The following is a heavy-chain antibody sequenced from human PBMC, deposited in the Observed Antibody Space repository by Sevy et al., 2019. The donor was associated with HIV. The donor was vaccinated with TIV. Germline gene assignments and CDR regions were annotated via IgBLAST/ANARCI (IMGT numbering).Heavy chain of an antibody. V-gene: IGHV4-34*01. CDR2: INHSGST. D-gene: IGHD3-16*02. CDR1: GGSFSGYY. J-gene: IGHJ5*02. CDR3: ARLYVYYDYIWGSYRHWFDP. Sequence: SETLSLTCAVYGGSFSGYYWSWIRQPPGKGLEWIGEINHSGSTNYNPSLKSRVTISVDTSKNQFSLKLSSVTAADTAVYYCARLYVYYDYIWGSYRHWFDPWGHGTLVTVSS.